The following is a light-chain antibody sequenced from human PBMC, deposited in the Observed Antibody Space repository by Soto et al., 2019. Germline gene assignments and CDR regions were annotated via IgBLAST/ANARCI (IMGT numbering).Light chain of an antibody. J-gene: IGKJ3*01. CDR3: QHRV. V-gene: IGKV1-5*01. Sequence: DLQITPSPSTPSASVGDRVTITCRASQDISTWLAWYQQRPGKAPHLLIYDASRLQSGVPSRFSGSGSGTEFTLTVSSLQPDDFATYYCQHRVFGPGTKVDI. CDR1: QDISTW. CDR2: DAS.